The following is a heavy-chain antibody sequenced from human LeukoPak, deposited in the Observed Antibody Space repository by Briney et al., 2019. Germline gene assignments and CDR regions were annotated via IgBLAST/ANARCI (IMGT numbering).Heavy chain of an antibody. CDR1: GFTFSSYS. V-gene: IGHV3-48*02. D-gene: IGHD5-18*01. CDR2: ISSGSSAI. J-gene: IGHJ4*02. Sequence: PGRSLRLSCAASGFTFSSYSMNWVRQAPGKGLEWVSHISSGSSAINYADSVKGRFTISRDNARNSLFLQMNSLRDEDTAVYYCARDLGYNDDYWGQGTLVTVSS. CDR3: ARDLGYNDDY.